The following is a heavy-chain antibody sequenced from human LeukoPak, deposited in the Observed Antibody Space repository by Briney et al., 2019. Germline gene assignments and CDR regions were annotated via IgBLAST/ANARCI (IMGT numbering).Heavy chain of an antibody. CDR3: AKIITMIVVIGGMDV. V-gene: IGHV3-66*01. Sequence: GGSLRLSCAASGFTVSSNYMSWVRQAPGKGLEWVSVIYSGGSTYYADSVKGRFTISRDNSKNTLYLQMNSLRAEDTAVYYCAKIITMIVVIGGMDVWGQGTTVTVSS. CDR2: IYSGGST. CDR1: GFTVSSNY. J-gene: IGHJ6*02. D-gene: IGHD3-22*01.